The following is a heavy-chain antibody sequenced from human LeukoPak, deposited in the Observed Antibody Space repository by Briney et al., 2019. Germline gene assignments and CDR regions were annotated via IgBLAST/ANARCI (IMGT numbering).Heavy chain of an antibody. V-gene: IGHV3-30-3*01. J-gene: IGHJ6*02. Sequence: GGSLRLSCVVSGFTLNRCWMNWVRQAPGKGLEWVAVMSYDGSNKYYADSVKGRFTISRDNSKNTLYLQMNSLRAEDTAVYYCARTYGDYGFCMDVWGQGTTVTVSS. CDR3: ARTYGDYGFCMDV. D-gene: IGHD4-17*01. CDR1: GFTLNRCW. CDR2: MSYDGSNK.